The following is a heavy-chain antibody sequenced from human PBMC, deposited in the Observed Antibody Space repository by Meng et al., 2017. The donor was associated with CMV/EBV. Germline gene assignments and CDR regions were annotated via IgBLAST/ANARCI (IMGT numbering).Heavy chain of an antibody. V-gene: IGHV3-53*01. CDR1: GFTDSSNY. CDR3: AREVGYSYGDNWFDP. J-gene: IGHJ5*02. CDR2: IYSGGST. Sequence: GESLKISCAASGFTDSSNYMSWVRQAPGKGLEWVSVIYSGGSTYYADSVKGRFTISRDNSKNTLYLQMNSLRAEDTAVYYCAREVGYSYGDNWFDPWGQGTLVTVSS. D-gene: IGHD5-18*01.